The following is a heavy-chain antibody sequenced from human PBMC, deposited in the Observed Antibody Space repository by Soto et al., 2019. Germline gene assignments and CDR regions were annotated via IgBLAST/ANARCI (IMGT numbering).Heavy chain of an antibody. V-gene: IGHV1-69*13. CDR1: GGTFSSYA. Sequence: GASVKVSCKASGGTFSSYAISWVRQAPGQGLEWMGGIIPIFGTANYAQKFQGRVTITADESTSTACMELSSLRSEDTAVYYCARLGYSGYDYYHYYGMDVWGQGTTVTVSS. CDR2: IIPIFGTA. D-gene: IGHD5-12*01. CDR3: ARLGYSGYDYYHYYGMDV. J-gene: IGHJ6*02.